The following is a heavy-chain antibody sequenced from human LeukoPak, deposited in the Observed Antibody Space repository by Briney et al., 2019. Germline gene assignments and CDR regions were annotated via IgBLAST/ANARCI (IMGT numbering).Heavy chain of an antibody. V-gene: IGHV1-2*02. CDR2: INTNSGGT. Sequence: ASVKVSCKASGYTFTGYYMHWVRQAPGQGLEWMGCINTNSGGTNYAQKFQGRVAMTRDTSISTAYMARSRLRSDDTAVYYCARVVGATRRLDYWGQGTLVTVSS. CDR3: ARVVGATRRLDY. D-gene: IGHD1-26*01. J-gene: IGHJ4*02. CDR1: GYTFTGYY.